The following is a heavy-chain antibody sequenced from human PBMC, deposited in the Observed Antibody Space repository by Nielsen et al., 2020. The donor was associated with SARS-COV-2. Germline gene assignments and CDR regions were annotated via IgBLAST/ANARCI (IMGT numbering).Heavy chain of an antibody. CDR1: GFTFSSYE. D-gene: IGHD2-21*02. Sequence: GESLKISCAASGFTFSSYEMNWVRQAPGKGLEWVSYISSSGNTIYYADSVRGRFTISRDKAENSLYLQMNSLRAEDTAVYYCASILELRHIVVMTALPRVDVWGQGTTVTVSS. V-gene: IGHV3-48*03. J-gene: IGHJ6*02. CDR2: ISSSGNTI. CDR3: ASILELRHIVVMTALPRVDV.